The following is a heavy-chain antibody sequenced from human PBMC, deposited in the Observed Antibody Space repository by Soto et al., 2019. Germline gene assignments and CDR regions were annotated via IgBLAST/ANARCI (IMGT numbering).Heavy chain of an antibody. Sequence: QVQLQESGPGLVKHSGTLSLTCAASSGSIFTTNWWSWVRQSPGRGLQWIGDIYHSGSPKYNPSLKRRVSISIDKSKARFFLNLTSVTAADTAVYYCARKPDVATAKVGGGYVFDVWGQGTMVTVSS. CDR1: SGSIFTTNW. J-gene: IGHJ3*01. CDR2: IYHSGSP. CDR3: ARKPDVATAKVGGGYVFDV. D-gene: IGHD3-16*01. V-gene: IGHV4-4*02.